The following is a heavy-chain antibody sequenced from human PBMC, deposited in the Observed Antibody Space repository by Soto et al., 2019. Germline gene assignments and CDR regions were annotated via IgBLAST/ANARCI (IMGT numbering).Heavy chain of an antibody. Sequence: EVQLVESGGGLVKPGGSLRLSCAASGFTFSSYSMNWVRQAPGKGLEWVSSISSSSSYIYYADSVKGRFTISRDNAKNSRYLQRNSRRAEDTAVYYCARANAQLLSNLYYYYMDVWGKGTTVTVSS. V-gene: IGHV3-21*01. CDR2: ISSSSSYI. CDR3: ARANAQLLSNLYYYYMDV. D-gene: IGHD2-2*01. CDR1: GFTFSSYS. J-gene: IGHJ6*03.